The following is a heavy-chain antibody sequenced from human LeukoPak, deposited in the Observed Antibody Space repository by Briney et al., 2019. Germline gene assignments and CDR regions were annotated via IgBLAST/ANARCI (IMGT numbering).Heavy chain of an antibody. Sequence: SETLSLTCAVYGWSFSGYYWSWIRQPPGKGLEWIGEINHSGSTNYNPSLKSRVTISVDTSKNQFSLKLSSVTAADTAVYYCASSDSNLEYFQHWGQGTLVTVSS. D-gene: IGHD4-11*01. CDR2: INHSGST. CDR3: ASSDSNLEYFQH. J-gene: IGHJ1*01. V-gene: IGHV4-34*01. CDR1: GWSFSGYY.